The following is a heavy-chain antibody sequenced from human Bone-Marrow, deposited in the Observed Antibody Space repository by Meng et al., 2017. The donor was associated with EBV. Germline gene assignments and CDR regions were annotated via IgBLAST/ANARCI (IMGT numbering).Heavy chain of an antibody. Sequence: VQLLGSGVGCVHPGGSLRLSCAAFGFTFGTYVMNWVRQAPGKGLEWVSAITSGGDDTYYADSVKGRFTISRDNSKDTLYLQMNSLRADDTAVYYCARTTVTTGDYWGQGTLVTVSS. D-gene: IGHD4-17*01. CDR2: ITSGGDDT. CDR3: ARTTVTTGDY. V-gene: IGHV3-23*01. CDR1: GFTFGTYV. J-gene: IGHJ4*02.